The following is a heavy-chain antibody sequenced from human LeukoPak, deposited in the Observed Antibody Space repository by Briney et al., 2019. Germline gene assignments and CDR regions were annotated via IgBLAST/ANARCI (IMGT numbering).Heavy chain of an antibody. CDR3: ARESGATYGMDV. CDR2: INPSGGST. V-gene: IGHV1-46*01. D-gene: IGHD5-12*01. CDR1: GYTFATYY. J-gene: IGHJ6*02. Sequence: GASVKVSCKASGYTFATYYIHWVRQAPGQGLEWMGIINPSGGSTSYAQKFQGRVTMTRDTSTSTVYMELSSLRSEDAAVYYCARESGATYGMDVWGQGTTVTVSS.